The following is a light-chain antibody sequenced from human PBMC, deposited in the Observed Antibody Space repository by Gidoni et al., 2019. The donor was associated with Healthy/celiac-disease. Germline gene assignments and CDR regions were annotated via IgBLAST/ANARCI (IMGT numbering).Light chain of an antibody. CDR1: QSGSSSY. V-gene: IGKV3-20*01. Sequence: EIVLTQSPGTLSLSPGERATLSCRASQSGSSSYVAWYQQKPGQAPRLLIYGASSRATDIPDRFSGSGSGTDFTLTISRLEPDDFAVYYCQQYGSSLMYTFGQGTKLEIK. J-gene: IGKJ2*01. CDR2: GAS. CDR3: QQYGSSLMYT.